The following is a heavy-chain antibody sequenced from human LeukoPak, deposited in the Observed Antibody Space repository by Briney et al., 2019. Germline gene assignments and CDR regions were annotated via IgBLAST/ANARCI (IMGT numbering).Heavy chain of an antibody. CDR3: AKLGKTENHYGSGRFSYYYYMDV. Sequence: GRSLRLSCAASGFIFSSYGMHWVRQAPGKGLEWVAFIRSDGINKYHADSVKGRFTISRDNSKNTLYLQMNSLRAEDTAVYYCAKLGKTENHYGSGRFSYYYYMDVWGKGTTVTISS. CDR1: GFIFSSYG. V-gene: IGHV3-30*02. D-gene: IGHD3-10*01. CDR2: IRSDGINK. J-gene: IGHJ6*03.